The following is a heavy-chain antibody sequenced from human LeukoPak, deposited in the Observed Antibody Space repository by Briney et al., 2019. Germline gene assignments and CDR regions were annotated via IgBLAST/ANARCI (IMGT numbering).Heavy chain of an antibody. D-gene: IGHD3-9*01. CDR2: IYSGGST. V-gene: IGHV3-66*01. CDR3: ARESPHYDILTGYYPADPGYYGMDV. Sequence: PGGSLRLSCAASGFTFSNYAMSWVRQAPGKGLEWVSVIYSGGSTYYADSVKGRFTISRDNSKNTLYLQMNSLRAEDTAVYYCARESPHYDILTGYYPADPGYYGMDVWGQGTTVTVSS. J-gene: IGHJ6*02. CDR1: GFTFSNYA.